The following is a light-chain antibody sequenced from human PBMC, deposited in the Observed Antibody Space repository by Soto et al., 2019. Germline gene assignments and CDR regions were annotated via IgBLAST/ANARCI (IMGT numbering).Light chain of an antibody. V-gene: IGLV6-57*04. CDR2: EDN. J-gene: IGLJ2*01. Sequence: NFMLTQPHSVSESPGKTVTISCTRSSGSIDSSYVQWFQQRPGSAPSIVIYEDNRRPSGVPDRFSGSTDTSSNSASLTISGLQTEDEADYYRQSYDYTTQVFGGGTKLTVL. CDR3: QSYDYTTQV. CDR1: SGSIDSSY.